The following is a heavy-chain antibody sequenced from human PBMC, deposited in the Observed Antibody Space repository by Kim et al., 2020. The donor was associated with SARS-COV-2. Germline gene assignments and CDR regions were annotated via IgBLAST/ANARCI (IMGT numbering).Heavy chain of an antibody. CDR1: GFSFSNYS. J-gene: IGHJ4*02. Sequence: GGSLRLSCAASGFSFSNYSMNWVRQAPGRGLEWLSYISSSSSDIYYADAVKGRFTISRDNAQNSLFLQMNGLRDEDTAVYYCARDLAGYWSGWYPDYWGQGTLVTVSS. D-gene: IGHD6-19*01. V-gene: IGHV3-48*02. CDR2: ISSSSSDI. CDR3: ARDLAGYWSGWYPDY.